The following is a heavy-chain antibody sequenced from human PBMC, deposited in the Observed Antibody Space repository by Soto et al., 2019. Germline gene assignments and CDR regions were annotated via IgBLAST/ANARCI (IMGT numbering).Heavy chain of an antibody. CDR3: ARGPTDYYDNSGNYFLDY. Sequence: QVQLVQSGAEVKKPGASVKVYCKASGYTFTTYGMSSVRQAPGQGLDWMGWISTYNGNTKYAERLQGRVTMPTDTTTSTAYMELRSLRSDDTAVYYCARGPTDYYDNSGNYFLDYWGQGTLVTVSS. CDR2: ISTYNGNT. J-gene: IGHJ4*02. CDR1: GYTFTTYG. V-gene: IGHV1-18*01. D-gene: IGHD3-22*01.